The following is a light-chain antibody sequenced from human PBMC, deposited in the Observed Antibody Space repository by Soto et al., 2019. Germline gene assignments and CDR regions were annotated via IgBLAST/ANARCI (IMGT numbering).Light chain of an antibody. CDR1: ESISSY. CDR2: AAS. Sequence: EIQMTQPPSSLSASVGDRVTITCRASESISSYLNWYQQKPGKAPKLLMYAASSLQSGVPSRFSGSGSGTDFTLTISSLQPEDFATYYCQQSYSTPPYTFGQGTRLEI. V-gene: IGKV1-39*01. CDR3: QQSYSTPPYT. J-gene: IGKJ5*01.